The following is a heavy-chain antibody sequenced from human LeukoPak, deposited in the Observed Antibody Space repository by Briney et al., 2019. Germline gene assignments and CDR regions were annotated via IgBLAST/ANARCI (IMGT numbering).Heavy chain of an antibody. V-gene: IGHV3-21*01. CDR1: GFTFSSYT. CDR3: ARLAAAGTDFDY. D-gene: IGHD6-13*01. CDR2: ISSSSSYI. J-gene: IGHJ4*02. Sequence: PGGSVRLSCAASGFTFSSYTMSWVRQAPGKGLEWVSSISSSSSYIYYADSVKGRFTVSRDNAKSSLYLQVNSLRADDSALYYCARLAAAGTDFDYWGLGTQVAVSS.